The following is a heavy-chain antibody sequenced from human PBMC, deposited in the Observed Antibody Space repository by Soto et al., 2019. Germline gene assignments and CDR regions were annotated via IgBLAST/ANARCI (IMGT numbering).Heavy chain of an antibody. V-gene: IGHV3-23*01. CDR1: GFTFSSYA. D-gene: IGHD5-12*01. CDR3: AKVKTWTYLDY. J-gene: IGHJ4*02. CDR2: ISGSGDTT. Sequence: GGSLRLSCAASGFTFSSYAMSWVRQAPGRGLEWVSAISGSGDTTYYADSVKGRFTISRDNSKNTLYLQMNSLRAEDTAVYYCAKVKTWTYLDYWGQGTLVTVSS.